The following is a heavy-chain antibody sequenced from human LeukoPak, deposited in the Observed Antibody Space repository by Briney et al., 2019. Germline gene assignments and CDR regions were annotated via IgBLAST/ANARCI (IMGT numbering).Heavy chain of an antibody. D-gene: IGHD2-2*01. J-gene: IGHJ6*03. Sequence: SETLSLTCAVYGGSFSGYFWSWIRQPPGKGLEWIGEINHSGSTNYNPSLKSRVTISVDTSKNQFSLKVNSLTAADTAVYYCARGRTGYHLLPTKKDYSYYYIDVWGKGTTVTVSS. V-gene: IGHV4-34*01. CDR1: GGSFSGYF. CDR2: INHSGST. CDR3: ARGRTGYHLLPTKKDYSYYYIDV.